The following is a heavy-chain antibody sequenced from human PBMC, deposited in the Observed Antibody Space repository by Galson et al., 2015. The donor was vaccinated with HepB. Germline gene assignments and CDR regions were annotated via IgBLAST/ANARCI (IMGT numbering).Heavy chain of an antibody. D-gene: IGHD3-10*01. Sequence: QSGAEVKKPGESLRISCKGSGYSFSNYWIGWVRQMPGKGPEWMGIIYPSDSDTRYSPSFEGQVTISADKSISTAYLQWSSLKASDTAMYYCARQITMVRGVMFGVYEYWGQGTLVTVSS. V-gene: IGHV5-51*01. CDR2: IYPSDSDT. CDR3: ARQITMVRGVMFGVYEY. CDR1: GYSFSNYW. J-gene: IGHJ4*02.